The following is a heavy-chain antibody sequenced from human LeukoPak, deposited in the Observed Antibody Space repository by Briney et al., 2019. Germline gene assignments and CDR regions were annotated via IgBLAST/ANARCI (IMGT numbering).Heavy chain of an antibody. Sequence: PSETLSLTCTVSSGSISGYYWSWIRQPPGKGLEWIGEINHSGSTNYNPSLKSRVTISVDTSKNQFSLKLSSVTAADTAVYYCARGVSTYYDYVWGSYRPSDAFDIWGQGTMVTVSS. CDR1: SGSISGYY. J-gene: IGHJ3*02. V-gene: IGHV4-34*01. D-gene: IGHD3-16*02. CDR3: ARGVSTYYDYVWGSYRPSDAFDI. CDR2: INHSGST.